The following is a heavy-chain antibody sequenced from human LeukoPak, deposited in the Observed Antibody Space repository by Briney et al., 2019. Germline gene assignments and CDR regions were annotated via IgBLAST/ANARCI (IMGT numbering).Heavy chain of an antibody. V-gene: IGHV1-3*01. CDR3: ARGCVSWQWLANFDY. CDR1: GYTFASYA. Sequence: ASVKVSCKASGYTFASYAMHWVRQAPGHRLEWMGWINAGNGNAKYSQKFQGRVTITRDTSASTAYMELSSLRSEDTAVYYCARGCVSWQWLANFDYWGQGTLVTVSS. CDR2: INAGNGNA. J-gene: IGHJ4*02. D-gene: IGHD6-19*01.